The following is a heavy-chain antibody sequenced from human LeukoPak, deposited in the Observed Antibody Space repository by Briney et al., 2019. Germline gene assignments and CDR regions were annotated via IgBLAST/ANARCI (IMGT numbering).Heavy chain of an antibody. CDR2: ISAYNGNT. D-gene: IGHD6-13*01. J-gene: IGHJ4*02. Sequence: ASVKVSCKASGYTFTSYGISWVRQAPGQGLEGMGWISAYNGNTNYAQKLQGRVTMTTDTSTSTAYMELRSLRSDDTAVYYCARDLERYSSSWYPEGYWGQGTLVTVSS. CDR3: ARDLERYSSSWYPEGY. V-gene: IGHV1-18*01. CDR1: GYTFTSYG.